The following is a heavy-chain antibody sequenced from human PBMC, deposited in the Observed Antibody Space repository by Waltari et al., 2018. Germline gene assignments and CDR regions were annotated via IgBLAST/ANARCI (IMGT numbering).Heavy chain of an antibody. D-gene: IGHD4-17*01. CDR3: ARGRTGYYYYYMDV. J-gene: IGHJ6*03. V-gene: IGHV4-34*01. Sequence: QVQLQQWGAGLLKPSETLSLTCAVYGGSFSGYYWSWIRQPPGKGLEWIGEINHSGSTNYNPALKSRVTISVDTSKNQFSLKLSSVTAAETAVYYCARGRTGYYYYYMDVWGKGTTVTVS. CDR2: INHSGST. CDR1: GGSFSGYY.